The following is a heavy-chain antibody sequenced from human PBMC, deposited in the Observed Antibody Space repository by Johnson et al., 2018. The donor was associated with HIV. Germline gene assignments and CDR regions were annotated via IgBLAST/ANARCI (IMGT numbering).Heavy chain of an antibody. D-gene: IGHD6-13*01. J-gene: IGHJ3*02. Sequence: HWVRQAPGKGLEWVAFISYDGSTKYYTDSVKGRFTISRDNSKNTLYLQMNSLPFEDTAVYYCATEGAAAAAGPSDAFDIWGQGTMVTVSS. V-gene: IGHV3-30-3*01. CDR3: ATEGAAAAAGPSDAFDI. CDR2: ISYDGSTK.